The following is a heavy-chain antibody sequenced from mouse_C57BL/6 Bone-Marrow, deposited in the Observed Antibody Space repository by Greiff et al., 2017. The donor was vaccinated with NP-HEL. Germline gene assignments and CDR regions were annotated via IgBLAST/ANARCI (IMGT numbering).Heavy chain of an antibody. CDR1: GYTFTDYE. J-gene: IGHJ2*01. Sequence: VQLQESGAELVRPGASVTLSCKASGYTFTDYEMHWVKQTPVHGLEWIGAIDPETGGTAYNQKFKGKAILTADKSSSTAYMELRSLTSEDSAVYYCTRENSNYDFDYWGQGTTLTVSS. CDR2: IDPETGGT. V-gene: IGHV1-15*01. CDR3: TRENSNYDFDY. D-gene: IGHD2-5*01.